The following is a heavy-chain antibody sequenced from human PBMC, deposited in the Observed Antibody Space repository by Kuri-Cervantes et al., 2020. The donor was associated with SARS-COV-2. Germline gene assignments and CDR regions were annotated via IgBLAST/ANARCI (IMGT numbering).Heavy chain of an antibody. CDR1: GFLFSDSA. CDR2: VRGKANNYAT. Sequence: LSLTCEVSGFLFSDSAIHWVRQASGKGLEWVGRVRGKANNYATAYAASVKGRFTISRDDSKNMAYLQMNSLKAEDTAVYYCTTLIDYWGQGALVTVSS. J-gene: IGHJ4*02. CDR3: TTLIDY. V-gene: IGHV3-73*01.